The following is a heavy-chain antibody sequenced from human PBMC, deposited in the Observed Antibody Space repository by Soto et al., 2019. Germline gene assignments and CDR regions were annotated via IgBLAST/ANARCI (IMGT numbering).Heavy chain of an antibody. Sequence: LSLTCTVSGGSVSSGSYYWSWIRQPPGKGLEWIGYIYYSGSTNYNPSLKSRVTISVDTSKNQFSLKLSSVTAADTAVYYCARALGGYYFDYWGQGTLVTVSS. J-gene: IGHJ4*02. CDR1: GGSVSSGSYY. CDR3: ARALGGYYFDY. CDR2: IYYSGST. V-gene: IGHV4-61*01. D-gene: IGHD3-16*01.